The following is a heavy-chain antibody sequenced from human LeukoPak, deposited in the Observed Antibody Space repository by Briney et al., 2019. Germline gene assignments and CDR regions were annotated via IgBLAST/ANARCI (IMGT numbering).Heavy chain of an antibody. CDR1: GYSISSGYY. CDR2: IYHSGST. J-gene: IGHJ4*02. D-gene: IGHD6-13*01. Sequence: ASETLSLTCTVSGYSISSGYYWGWIRQPPGKGLEWIGSIYHSGSTYYNPSLKSRVTISVDTSKNQFSLKLSSVTAADTAVYYCATHPSGSWYYFDYWGQGTLVTVSS. V-gene: IGHV4-38-2*02. CDR3: ATHPSGSWYYFDY.